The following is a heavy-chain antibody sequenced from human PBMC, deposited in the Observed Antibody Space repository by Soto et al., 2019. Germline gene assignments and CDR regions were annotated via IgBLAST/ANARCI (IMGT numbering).Heavy chain of an antibody. Sequence: SVKVSCKASGGTFSSYAISWVRQAPGQGLEWMGGIIPIFGTANYAQKFQGRVTITADESTSTAYMELSSLRSEDTAVYYCARVKKRLELPHSPHNTYYYGMDVWGQGTTVTV. CDR3: ARVKKRLELPHSPHNTYYYGMDV. D-gene: IGHD1-7*01. V-gene: IGHV1-69*13. CDR1: GGTFSSYA. CDR2: IIPIFGTA. J-gene: IGHJ6*02.